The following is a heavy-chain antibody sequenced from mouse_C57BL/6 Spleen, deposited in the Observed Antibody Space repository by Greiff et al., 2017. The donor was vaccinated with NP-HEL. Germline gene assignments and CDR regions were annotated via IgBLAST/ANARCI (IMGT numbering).Heavy chain of an antibody. D-gene: IGHD1-1*01. J-gene: IGHJ2*01. CDR3: ARDHYYGSSYVY. CDR1: GYTFTSYW. V-gene: IGHV1-55*01. CDR2: IYPGSGST. Sequence: LQQPGAELVKPGASVKMSCKASGYTFTSYWITWVKQRPGQGLEWIGDIYPGSGSTNYNEKFKSKATLTVDTSASTAYMQLSSLTSEDSAVYYCARDHYYGSSYVYWGQGTTLTVSS.